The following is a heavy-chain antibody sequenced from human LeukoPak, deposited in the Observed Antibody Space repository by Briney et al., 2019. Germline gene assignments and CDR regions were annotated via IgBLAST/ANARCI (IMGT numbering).Heavy chain of an antibody. V-gene: IGHV4-59*01. CDR3: ARFGASYGN. D-gene: IGHD5-18*01. CDR2: IYYSGST. CDR1: GGSISSYY. Sequence: SETLSPTCTVSGGSISSYYWSWIRQPPGKGLEWIGYIYYSGSTNYNPSLKSRVTISVDTSKNQFSLKLSSVTAADTAVYYCARFGASYGNWGQGTLVTVSS. J-gene: IGHJ4*02.